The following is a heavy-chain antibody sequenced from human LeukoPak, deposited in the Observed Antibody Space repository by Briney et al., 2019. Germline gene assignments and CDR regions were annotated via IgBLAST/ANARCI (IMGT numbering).Heavy chain of an antibody. V-gene: IGHV3-64*01. J-gene: IGHJ4*02. CDR2: ISTNGGST. D-gene: IGHD3-22*01. Sequence: GGSLRLSCAASGFTFSSYAMHWVRQAPGKGLEYVSAISTNGGSTYYANSVKGRFTISRDNSKNTLYLQMGSLRAEDMAMYYCARGDSMIVVVKGFDSWGQGTLVTVSS. CDR1: GFTFSSYA. CDR3: ARGDSMIVVVKGFDS.